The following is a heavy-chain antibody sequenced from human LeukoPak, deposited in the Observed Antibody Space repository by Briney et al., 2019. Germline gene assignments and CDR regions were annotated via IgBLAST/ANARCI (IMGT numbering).Heavy chain of an antibody. Sequence: AASVKVSCKASGDTFSNFAVSWVRQAPGQGLEWMGWISAYNGNTNYAQKLQGRVTMTTDTSTSTAYMELRSLRSDDTAVYYCAREGEQFLDYWGQGTLVTVSS. CDR1: GDTFSNFA. CDR2: ISAYNGNT. CDR3: AREGEQFLDY. D-gene: IGHD1-26*01. V-gene: IGHV1-18*01. J-gene: IGHJ4*02.